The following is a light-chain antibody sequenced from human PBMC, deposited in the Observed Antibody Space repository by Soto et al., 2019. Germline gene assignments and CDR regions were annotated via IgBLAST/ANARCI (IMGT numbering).Light chain of an antibody. Sequence: QSVLTQPPSVSGAPGQRVTISCTGSSANIGAGFDVHWYQQLPGTAPTLLIFGSDNRPSGVPDRFSGSKSGTSASLAITGLQAEDEADYYCSSYTSLKTRVFGGGTKLTVL. CDR1: SANIGAGFD. CDR3: SSYTSLKTRV. J-gene: IGLJ3*02. CDR2: GSD. V-gene: IGLV1-40*01.